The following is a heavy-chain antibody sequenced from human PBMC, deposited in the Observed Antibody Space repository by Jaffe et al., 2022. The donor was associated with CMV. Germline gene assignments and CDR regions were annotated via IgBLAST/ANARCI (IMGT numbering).Heavy chain of an antibody. CDR2: ISWNSGSI. J-gene: IGHJ6*02. CDR1: GFTFDDYA. CDR3: AKGGQYCSSTSCYRVQPYYYYYGMDV. V-gene: IGHV3-9*01. D-gene: IGHD2-2*02. Sequence: EVQLVESGGGLVQPGRSLRLSCAASGFTFDDYAMHWVRQAPGKGLEWVSGISWNSGSIGYADSVKGRFTISRDNAKNSLYLQMNSLRAEDTALYYCAKGGQYCSSTSCYRVQPYYYYYGMDVWGQGTTVTVSS.